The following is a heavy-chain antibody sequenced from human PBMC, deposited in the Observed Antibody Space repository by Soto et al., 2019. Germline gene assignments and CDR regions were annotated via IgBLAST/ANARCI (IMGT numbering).Heavy chain of an antibody. CDR2: ISYDGSNK. V-gene: IGHV3-30*18. J-gene: IGHJ4*02. CDR1: GFTLSSYG. Sequence: PGGSLRLSCAASGFTLSSYGMHWVRQAPGKGLEWVAVISYDGSNKYYADSVKGRFTISRDNSKNTLYLQMNSLRAEDTAVYYCAKDPGAENQIWGQGTLVTVSS. CDR3: AKDPGAENQI.